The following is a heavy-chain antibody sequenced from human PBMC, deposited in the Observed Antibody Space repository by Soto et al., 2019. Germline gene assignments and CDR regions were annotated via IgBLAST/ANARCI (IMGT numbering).Heavy chain of an antibody. CDR1: GYTFTGYY. V-gene: IGHV1-2*04. Sequence: ASVKVSCKASGYTFTGYYMHWVRQAPGQGLEWMGWINPNSGGTNYAQKFQGWVTMTRDTSIRTASMEISRLRSDDTAVYYCAREERNFVLEPAEPPPPNTCFDPWGQEPLVTAPQ. CDR2: INPNSGGT. D-gene: IGHD2-2*01. CDR3: AREERNFVLEPAEPPPPNTCFDP. J-gene: IGHJ5*02.